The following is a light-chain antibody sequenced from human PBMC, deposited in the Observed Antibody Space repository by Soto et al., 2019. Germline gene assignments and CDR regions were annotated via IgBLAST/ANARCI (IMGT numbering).Light chain of an antibody. CDR3: SSYTNDHNVI. J-gene: IGLJ2*01. CDR1: SDDIGAYNY. V-gene: IGLV2-14*01. CDR2: EIR. Sequence: QSALTQPASVSGPPGQSITISCTGTSDDIGAYNYVSWYQQHPAKAPKLIIYEIRNRPSGVSDRFSGSKSGNTSSLTISGLQAADEGDYYCSSYTNDHNVIFGGGTKLTVL.